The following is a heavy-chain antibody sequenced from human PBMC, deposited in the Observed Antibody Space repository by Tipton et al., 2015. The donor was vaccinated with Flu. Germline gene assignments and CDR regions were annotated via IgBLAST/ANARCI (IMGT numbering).Heavy chain of an antibody. V-gene: IGHV4-34*01. CDR1: GGSFSGYY. D-gene: IGHD5-24*01. CDR2: IYYSGST. Sequence: TLSLTCAVYGGSFSGYYWSWIRQPPGKGLEWIGEIYYSGSTNYNPSLKSRVTISVDTSKNQFSLKLSSVTAADTAVYYCARELGDGYTERTFDYWGQGTLVTVSS. CDR3: ARELGDGYTERTFDY. J-gene: IGHJ4*02.